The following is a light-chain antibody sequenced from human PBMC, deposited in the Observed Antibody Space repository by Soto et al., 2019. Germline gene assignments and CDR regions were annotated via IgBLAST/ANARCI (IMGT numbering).Light chain of an antibody. V-gene: IGKV3-20*01. CDR2: GAS. Sequence: EIVLTQSPGTLSLSPGERATLSCRASQIVSSTYVAWYQQKPGQAPKLLIYGASSRAAGIPDRFSGSGSGTDFTLTISRLEPEDFAVYFCQQYGNSPLTFGGGTKVEIK. CDR1: QIVSSTY. CDR3: QQYGNSPLT. J-gene: IGKJ4*01.